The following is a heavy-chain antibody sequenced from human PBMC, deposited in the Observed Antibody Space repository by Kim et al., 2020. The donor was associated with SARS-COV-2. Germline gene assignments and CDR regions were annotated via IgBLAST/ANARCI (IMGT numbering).Heavy chain of an antibody. V-gene: IGHV1-2*06. CDR3: ARWAGDTVLLT. D-gene: IGHD5-18*01. Sequence: ASVKVSCKASGYTFTGYYMDWVRQAPGQGLEWVGRINPNNGGTNYAQKFQGRVTMTRDTSISTAYMELSRLRSDDTAVYYCARWAGDTVLLTWGQGTLVTVSS. J-gene: IGHJ4*02. CDR1: GYTFTGYY. CDR2: INPNNGGT.